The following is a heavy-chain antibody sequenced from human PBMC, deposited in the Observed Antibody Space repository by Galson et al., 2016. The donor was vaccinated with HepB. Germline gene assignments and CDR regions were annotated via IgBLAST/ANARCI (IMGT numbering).Heavy chain of an antibody. CDR2: ISAHTGKT. Sequence: SVKVSCKASGYTFYNYGISWVRQAPGQGLEWMGWISAHTGKTFHAQKFQGRVTLTTDTSTSTANMELRSVRSDDTAVYYCARDDRMDTPMAYLAYWGQGTLVTVSS. CDR3: ARDDRMDTPMAYLAY. D-gene: IGHD5-18*01. CDR1: GYTFYNYG. V-gene: IGHV1-18*01. J-gene: IGHJ4*02.